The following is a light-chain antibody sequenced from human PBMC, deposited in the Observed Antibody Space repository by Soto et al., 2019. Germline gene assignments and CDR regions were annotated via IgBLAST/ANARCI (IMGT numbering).Light chain of an antibody. J-gene: IGKJ4*01. CDR1: QSISSN. CDR2: GAS. V-gene: IGKV3-15*01. CDR3: QQYNNWPRAT. Sequence: EIVMTQSPATLSVSPGERATLSCWASQSISSNLAWYQQKLGQDPRLLIYGASTRATGFPARFSGSGSGTEFNLTISSLQSEDFGVYYCQQYNNWPRATFGGGTKVDIK.